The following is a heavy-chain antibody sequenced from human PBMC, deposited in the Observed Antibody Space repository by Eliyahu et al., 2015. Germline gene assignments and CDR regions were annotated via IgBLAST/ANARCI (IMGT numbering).Heavy chain of an antibody. CDR3: ATEGAVFGVVPPGGDAFDI. CDR1: GFTFSXXP. Sequence: QVQLVESGGDVVQPGRSLRLSCAXSGFTFSXXPXPWVRQAPGKGLEXVTFISHDESNKFYADSVKGRFTISRDNSKNTLYLQMNSLRAEDTAVYYCATEGAVFGVVPPGGDAFDIWGQGTMVTVSS. CDR2: ISHDESNK. J-gene: IGHJ3*02. D-gene: IGHD3-3*01. V-gene: IGHV3-30*01.